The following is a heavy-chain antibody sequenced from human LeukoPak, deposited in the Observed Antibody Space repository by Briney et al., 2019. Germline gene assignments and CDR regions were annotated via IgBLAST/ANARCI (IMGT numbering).Heavy chain of an antibody. J-gene: IGHJ3*02. CDR1: GFTFSSYS. CDR3: ARGQATADAFDI. V-gene: IGHV3-21*01. Sequence: GESLKISCAASGFTFSSYSMNWVCQAPGKGLEWVSSISSSSSYIYYADSVKGRFTISRDNAKNSLYLQMNSLRAEDTAVYYCARGQATADAFDIWGQGTMVTVSS. CDR2: ISSSSSYI.